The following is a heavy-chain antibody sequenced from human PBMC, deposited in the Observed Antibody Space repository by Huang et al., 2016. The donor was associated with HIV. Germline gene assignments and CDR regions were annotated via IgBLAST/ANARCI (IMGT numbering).Heavy chain of an antibody. D-gene: IGHD3-22*01. Sequence: QVQLVQSGSELKKPGASVKVSCKVSGYTFTDYQISWFRPAPGQGLEWMGLVNPNTRNATDAQGLTGSFVFSLDTSVSTAYLHISSLKAEDTALYFCARDSGYYRYFDYWGQGTLVTVSS. J-gene: IGHJ4*02. CDR2: VNPNTRNA. CDR1: GYTFTDYQ. CDR3: ARDSGYYRYFDY. V-gene: IGHV7-4-1*02.